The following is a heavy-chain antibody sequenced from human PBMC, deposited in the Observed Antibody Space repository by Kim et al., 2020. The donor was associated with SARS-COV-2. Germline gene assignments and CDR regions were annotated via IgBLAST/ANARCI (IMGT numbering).Heavy chain of an antibody. J-gene: IGHJ2*01. CDR2: LFSGGST. Sequence: SETLSLTFSISVASITTYYLSWILQPPGKGLEWIGYLFSGGSTDYNPSLQSRVTMSIDSSRDQVQFYLNLTSLTAADTAVYYCSRRNMLIGIVALWVHG. CDR1: VASITTYY. D-gene: IGHD2-21*01. V-gene: IGHV4-4*08. CDR3: SRRNMLIGIVAL.